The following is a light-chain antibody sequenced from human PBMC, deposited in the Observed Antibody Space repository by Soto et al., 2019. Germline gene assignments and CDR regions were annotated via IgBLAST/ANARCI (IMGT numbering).Light chain of an antibody. CDR2: TVS. V-gene: IGKV2-30*02. Sequence: VMIKHPPSLRVRLGQATSISCRSSQCLVHTDGIAYLNWFHQRPGQSPRRLIYTVSNRDSGVPARFSGSGSGTDFTLKISRLEAEDVGVYYCMQGIHWPITFCQGRRLEVK. CDR3: MQGIHWPIT. J-gene: IGKJ5*01. CDR1: QCLVHTDGIAY.